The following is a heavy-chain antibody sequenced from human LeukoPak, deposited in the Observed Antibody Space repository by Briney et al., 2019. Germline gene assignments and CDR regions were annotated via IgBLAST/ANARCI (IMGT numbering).Heavy chain of an antibody. D-gene: IGHD6-19*01. Sequence: ASVKVSCKASGYTFTSYGISWVRQAPGQGLEWMGWISAYNGNTNYAQKLQGRVTMTTDTPTSTAYMGLRSLRSDDTAVYYCARDHLIAVAPTKIDPWGQGTLVTVSS. CDR3: ARDHLIAVAPTKIDP. V-gene: IGHV1-18*01. J-gene: IGHJ5*02. CDR1: GYTFTSYG. CDR2: ISAYNGNT.